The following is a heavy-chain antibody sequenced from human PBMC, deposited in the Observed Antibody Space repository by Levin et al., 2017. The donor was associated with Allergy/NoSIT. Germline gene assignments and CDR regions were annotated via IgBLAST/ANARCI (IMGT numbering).Heavy chain of an antibody. V-gene: IGHV3-23*01. CDR2: ITRSSAHT. CDR1: GFTFDTYA. CDR3: AKSNDASGRYSHAFDI. Sequence: GESLKISCAASGFTFDTYAMIWVRQAPGKGLEWVSSITRSSAHTYYADSVKGRFTISRDDSRNTLSLQMNSLRAADTAIYYCAKSNDASGRYSHAFDIWGQGTMATVSS. D-gene: IGHD3-10*01. J-gene: IGHJ3*02.